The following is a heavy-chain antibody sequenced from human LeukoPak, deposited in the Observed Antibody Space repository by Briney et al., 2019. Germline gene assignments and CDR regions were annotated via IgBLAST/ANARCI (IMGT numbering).Heavy chain of an antibody. V-gene: IGHV3-30*02. CDR2: IRYDGSNK. CDR1: GFTFSSYG. D-gene: IGHD3-10*01. CDR3: AKDPNPELLWFAREFDP. J-gene: IGHJ5*02. Sequence: GGSLRLSCAASGFTFSSYGMHWVRQAPGKGLEWVAFIRYDGSNKYYADSVKGRFTISRDNSKNTLYLQMNSLRAEDTAVYYCAKDPNPELLWFAREFDPWGQGTLVTVSS.